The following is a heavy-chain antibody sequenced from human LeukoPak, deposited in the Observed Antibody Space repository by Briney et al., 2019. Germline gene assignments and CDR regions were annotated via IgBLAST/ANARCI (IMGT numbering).Heavy chain of an antibody. CDR3: ARDGGIVGATGYYYYMDV. J-gene: IGHJ6*03. V-gene: IGHV3-23*01. CDR2: INANSGST. Sequence: PGGSLRLSCAASGFTFSTYAMSWVRQAPGKGLEWVSSINANSGSTYYADSVKGRFTISRDNSKNTLYLQMNSLRAEDTAVYYCARDGGIVGATGYYYYMDVWGKGTTVTVSS. D-gene: IGHD1-26*01. CDR1: GFTFSTYA.